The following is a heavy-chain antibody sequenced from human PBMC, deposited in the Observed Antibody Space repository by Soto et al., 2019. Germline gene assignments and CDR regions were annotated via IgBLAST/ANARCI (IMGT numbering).Heavy chain of an antibody. CDR2: ISYDGISK. CDR3: AKDRPAPSWRPYYVDH. V-gene: IGHV3-30*18. Sequence: QVQLVESGGGVVQPGTSLTLSCVSSGFTFSRYAMHWVRQAPGKGLEWVGIISYDGISKYYADSVQGRFAISRDNSKDTLYLQMNGLGPEDRAMYFWAKDRPAPSWRPYYVDHWGQGTLVAFSS. CDR1: GFTFSRYA. D-gene: IGHD6-25*01. J-gene: IGHJ4*02.